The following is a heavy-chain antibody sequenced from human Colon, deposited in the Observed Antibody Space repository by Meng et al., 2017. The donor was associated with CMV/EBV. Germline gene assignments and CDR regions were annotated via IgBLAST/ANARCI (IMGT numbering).Heavy chain of an antibody. V-gene: IGHV4-39*07. CDR2: IYYSGST. Sequence: GSLRLSCTVSGGSISSSSYYWGWIRQPPGKGLEWIGSIYYSGSTYYNPSLKSRVTISVDTSNNQFSLKLNSVTAADTAVYYCTRGPQSHLVFDSWGQGILVTVSS. CDR3: TRGPQSHLVFDS. D-gene: IGHD2-8*02. CDR1: GGSISSSSYY. J-gene: IGHJ4*02.